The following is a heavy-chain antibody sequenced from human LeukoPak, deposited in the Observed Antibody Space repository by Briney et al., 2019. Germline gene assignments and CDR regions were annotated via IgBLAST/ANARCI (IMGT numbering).Heavy chain of an antibody. CDR2: IYPGDSET. J-gene: IGHJ4*02. CDR3: ARRRDLYSGSYYPFDY. D-gene: IGHD1-26*01. V-gene: IGHV5-51*01. Sequence: GEPLKISCKGSGYSFTSYWIGWVRQMPGKGLEWMGIIYPGDSETRYSPSFQGQVTISADKSISTAYLQWSSLKASDTAMYYCARRRDLYSGSYYPFDYWGQGTLVTVSS. CDR1: GYSFTSYW.